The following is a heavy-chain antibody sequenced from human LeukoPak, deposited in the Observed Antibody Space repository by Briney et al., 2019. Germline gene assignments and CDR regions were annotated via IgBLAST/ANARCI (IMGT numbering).Heavy chain of an antibody. Sequence: GGSLRLSCAASGFTFSSYSMNWVRRAPGKGLEWLSYISSSSSTIYYADSVKGRFTISRDNAKNSLYLQMHSLRAEDTAVYYCARCRGSGRSGWYFDFWGRGTLVTVS. CDR2: ISSSSSTI. D-gene: IGHD6-19*01. CDR3: ARCRGSGRSGWYFDF. CDR1: GFTFSSYS. J-gene: IGHJ2*01. V-gene: IGHV3-48*04.